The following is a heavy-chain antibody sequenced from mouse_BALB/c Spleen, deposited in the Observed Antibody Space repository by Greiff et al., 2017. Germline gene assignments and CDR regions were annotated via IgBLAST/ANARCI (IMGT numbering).Heavy chain of an antibody. CDR3: ARRIVYGNYYYFDY. V-gene: IGHV1-87*01. CDR1: GYTFTSYW. J-gene: IGHJ2*01. D-gene: IGHD2-1*01. CDR2: IYPGDGDT. Sequence: VKLQQSGAELARPGASVKLSCKASGYTFTSYWMQWVKQRPGQGLEWIGAIYPGDGDTRYTQKFKGKATLTADKSSSTAYMQLSSLASEDSAVYYCARRIVYGNYYYFDYWGQGTTLTVSS.